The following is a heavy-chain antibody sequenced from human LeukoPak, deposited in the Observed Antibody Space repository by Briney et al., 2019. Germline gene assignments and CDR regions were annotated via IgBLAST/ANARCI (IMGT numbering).Heavy chain of an antibody. CDR3: ANGVGSIVRAN. CDR1: GFTLSIFG. V-gene: IGHV3-23*01. D-gene: IGHD1-26*01. J-gene: IGHJ1*01. Sequence: GGSLRLSCAPSGFTLSIFGMHWVRQAPGKGLEWAPAIRGSGGSTYYADSVKGRFTISRDNTKNTLYLQMSSLRADAAAVYYCANGVGSIVRANWGHGTLVAVSS. CDR2: IRGSGGST.